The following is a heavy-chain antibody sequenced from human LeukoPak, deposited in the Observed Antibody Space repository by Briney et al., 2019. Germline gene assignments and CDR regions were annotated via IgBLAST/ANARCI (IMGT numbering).Heavy chain of an antibody. CDR3: ARDPSNSGYDYLYYFDY. V-gene: IGHV1-2*02. D-gene: IGHD5-12*01. CDR1: GYTFTGYY. CDR2: INPDNGGT. Sequence: ASVKVSCKASGYTFTGYYMHWVRQAPGQGLEWMGWINPDNGGTNYAQKFQGRVTMTRDMSISTAYMELSRLRSDDTAVYYCARDPSNSGYDYLYYFDYWGQGTLVTVTS. J-gene: IGHJ4*02.